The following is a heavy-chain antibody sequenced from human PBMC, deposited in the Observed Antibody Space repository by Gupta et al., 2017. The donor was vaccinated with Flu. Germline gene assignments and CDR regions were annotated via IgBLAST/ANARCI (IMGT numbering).Heavy chain of an antibody. CDR2: IRSKAYGGTT. CDR1: GFTFGDYA. D-gene: IGHD3-3*01. V-gene: IGHV3-49*03. CDR3: TRSALFVEWGVRHYYFDD. J-gene: IGHJ4*02. Sequence: EVQLVESGGGLVQPGRSLRLSCTASGFTFGDYAMRWFRQAPGKGLEWVGFIRSKAYGGTTEYAESVKGRGTISRDDSKSIADRQMNSLKTEETAVYYCTRSALFVEWGVRHYYFDDGGQGTLVTVYS.